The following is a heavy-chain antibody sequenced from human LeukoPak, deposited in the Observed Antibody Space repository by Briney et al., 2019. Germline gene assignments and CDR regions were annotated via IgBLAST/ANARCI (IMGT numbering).Heavy chain of an antibody. Sequence: ASVKLSCKASGYTFTGYYMHWVRQAPGQGLEWMGWINPNSGGTNYAQKFQGRVTMTRDTSISTAYMELSRLRSDDTAVYYCARWVDSSGYYGYFDYWGQGTLVTVSS. V-gene: IGHV1-2*02. D-gene: IGHD3-22*01. CDR2: INPNSGGT. J-gene: IGHJ4*02. CDR3: ARWVDSSGYYGYFDY. CDR1: GYTFTGYY.